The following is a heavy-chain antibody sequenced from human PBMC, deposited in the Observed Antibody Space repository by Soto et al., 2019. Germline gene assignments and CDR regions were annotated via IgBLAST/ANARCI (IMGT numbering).Heavy chain of an antibody. CDR2: INPNSGGT. Sequence: ASVKVSCKASGYTFTGYYMHWVRQAPGQGLEWMGWINPNSGGTNYAQKFQGWVTMTRDTSISTAYMELSRLRSDDTAVYYCARGPGDIVVVTAAWFDPWGQGTLVTVYS. J-gene: IGHJ5*02. D-gene: IGHD2-2*01. V-gene: IGHV1-2*04. CDR1: GYTFTGYY. CDR3: ARGPGDIVVVTAAWFDP.